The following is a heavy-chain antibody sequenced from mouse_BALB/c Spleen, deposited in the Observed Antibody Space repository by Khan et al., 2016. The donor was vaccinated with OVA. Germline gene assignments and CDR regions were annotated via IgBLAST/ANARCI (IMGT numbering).Heavy chain of an antibody. J-gene: IGHJ4*01. CDR1: GFSLSRYN. V-gene: IGHV2-6-4*01. D-gene: IGHD1-1*01. CDR3: ARAYGTSLWYYAMDY. Sequence: QVQLKESGPGLVAPSQSLSITCTVSGFSLSRYNVHWIRQPPGKGLEWLGMIWSGGSTDYNSALKSRLSISKVNSKSQVFLKMNSLQTDDTAMYYCARAYGTSLWYYAMDYWGQGTSVTVSS. CDR2: IWSGGST.